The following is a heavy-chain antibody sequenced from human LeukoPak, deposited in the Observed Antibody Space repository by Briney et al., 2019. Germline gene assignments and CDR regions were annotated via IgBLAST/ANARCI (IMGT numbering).Heavy chain of an antibody. J-gene: IGHJ4*02. CDR2: ISSSSGTI. CDR3: ARDPMVRGVIRYYFDY. CDR1: GFTFSSYM. D-gene: IGHD3-10*01. Sequence: PGGSLRLSCAASGFTFSSYMMNWVRQAPGKGLEWVSYISSSSGTIYYADSVKSRFTISRDNAKNSLYLQMNSLRAEDTAVYYCARDPMVRGVIRYYFDYWGQGTLVTVSS. V-gene: IGHV3-48*04.